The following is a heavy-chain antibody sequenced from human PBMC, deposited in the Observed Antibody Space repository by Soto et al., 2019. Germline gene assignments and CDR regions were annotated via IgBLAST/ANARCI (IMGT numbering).Heavy chain of an antibody. J-gene: IGHJ4*02. Sequence: SETLSLTCTVSGGSISSSSYYWGWIRQPPGKGLEWIGSIYYSGSTYYNPSLKSRVTISVDTSKNQFSLKLSSVTAADPAVYYCARHIGYSSSSPPFDYWGQRTLVTVSS. D-gene: IGHD6-6*01. V-gene: IGHV4-39*01. CDR3: ARHIGYSSSSPPFDY. CDR2: IYYSGST. CDR1: GGSISSSSYY.